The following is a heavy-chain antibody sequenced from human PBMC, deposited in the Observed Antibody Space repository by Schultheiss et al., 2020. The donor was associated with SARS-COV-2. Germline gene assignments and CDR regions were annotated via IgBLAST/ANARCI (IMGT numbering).Heavy chain of an antibody. CDR3: AISVSPAEAGQSFDY. D-gene: IGHD6-19*01. CDR1: GGSISNGGYY. Sequence: SETLSLTCSVSGGSISNGGYYWTWIRQHPGKGLEWIGYIYYSGSTYYNPSLKSRVTISVDTSKNQFSLKLSSVTAADTAVYYCAISVSPAEAGQSFDYWGQGTVVTVSS. CDR2: IYYSGST. J-gene: IGHJ4*02. V-gene: IGHV4-31*03.